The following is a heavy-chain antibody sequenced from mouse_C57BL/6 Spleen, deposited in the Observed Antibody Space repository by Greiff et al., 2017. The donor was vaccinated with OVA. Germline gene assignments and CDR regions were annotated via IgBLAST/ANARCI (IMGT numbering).Heavy chain of an antibody. Sequence: QVQLKQPGAELVRPGTSVKLSCKASGYTFTSYWMHWVKQRPGQGLEWIGVIDPSDSYTNYNQKFKGKATLTVDTSSSTAYMQLSSLTSEDSAVYYCARAYGNYDYFDYWGQGTTLTVSS. CDR1: GYTFTSYW. CDR2: IDPSDSYT. D-gene: IGHD2-1*01. V-gene: IGHV1-59*01. J-gene: IGHJ2*01. CDR3: ARAYGNYDYFDY.